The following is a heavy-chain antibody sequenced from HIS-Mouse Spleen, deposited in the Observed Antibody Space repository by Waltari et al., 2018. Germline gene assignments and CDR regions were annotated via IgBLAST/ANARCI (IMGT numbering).Heavy chain of an antibody. Sequence: QLQLQESGPGLVKPSETLSLTCTVSGGSISSSSYYWGWIRQPPGKGLEWIGSIYYSGRTHDNPSLKSRVTITVDTSKNQFSLKLSSVTAADTAVYYCAREIPYSSSWYDWYFDLWGRGTLVTVSS. CDR3: AREIPYSSSWYDWYFDL. D-gene: IGHD6-13*01. CDR2: IYYSGRT. V-gene: IGHV4-39*07. J-gene: IGHJ2*01. CDR1: GGSISSSSYY.